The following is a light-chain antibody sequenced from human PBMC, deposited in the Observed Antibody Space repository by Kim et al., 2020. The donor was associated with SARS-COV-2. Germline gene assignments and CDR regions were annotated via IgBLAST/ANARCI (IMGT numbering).Light chain of an antibody. V-gene: IGLV3-21*04. Sequence: SYELTQPPSVSVAPGTTARITCGGDNIETRTVHWYQQKPGQAPVLVIYYDDDRPSGIPERFSGSTPGNTATLTISRVAAGDEADYFCQVWDSSSDHPFGG. CDR3: QVWDSSSDHP. J-gene: IGLJ2*01. CDR2: YDD. CDR1: NIETRT.